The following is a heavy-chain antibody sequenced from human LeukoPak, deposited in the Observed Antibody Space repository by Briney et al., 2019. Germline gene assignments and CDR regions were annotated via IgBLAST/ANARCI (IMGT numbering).Heavy chain of an antibody. D-gene: IGHD1-14*01. Sequence: GGSQRLSCAASGYTFSSAWMQWVRQAPGKGLMWVSRIKTDGSTDYADSVKGRFTISRDNAKNTLYLQMNSLRADDTAVYYCARDWYHSFDYWGQGILVTVSS. J-gene: IGHJ4*02. CDR1: GYTFSSAW. CDR3: ARDWYHSFDY. V-gene: IGHV3-74*01. CDR2: IKTDGST.